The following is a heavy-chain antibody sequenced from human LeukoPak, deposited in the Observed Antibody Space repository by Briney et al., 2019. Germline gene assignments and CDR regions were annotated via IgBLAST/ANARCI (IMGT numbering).Heavy chain of an antibody. J-gene: IGHJ6*03. CDR1: GGSISSYY. V-gene: IGHV4-59*12. CDR3: ARMATPPLYYYYYMDV. D-gene: IGHD5-24*01. Sequence: SETLSLTCTVSGGSISSYYWSWIRQPPGKGLEWIGYIYYSGSTNYNPSLKSRVTISVDTSKNQFSLKLSSVTAADTAVYYCARMATPPLYYYYYMDVWGKGTTVTVSS. CDR2: IYYSGST.